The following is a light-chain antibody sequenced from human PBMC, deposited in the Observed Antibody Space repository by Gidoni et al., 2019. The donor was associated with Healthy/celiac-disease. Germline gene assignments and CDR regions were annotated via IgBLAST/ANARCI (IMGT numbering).Light chain of an antibody. V-gene: IGKV4-1*01. CDR3: QKYYSTPT. J-gene: IGKJ1*01. Sequence: DIVMTQSPDSLAVSLGERATINCKSSQSVLYSSNNKNYLAWYQQKPGQPPKLLIYWASTRESGVPDRFSGSGSGTDFTLNIRRLQAEDVAVYYCQKYYSTPTFGQGTKVEIK. CDR1: QSVLYSSNNKNY. CDR2: WAS.